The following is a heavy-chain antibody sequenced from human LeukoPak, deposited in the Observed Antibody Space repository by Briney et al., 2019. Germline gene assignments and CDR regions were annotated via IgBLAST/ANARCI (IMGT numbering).Heavy chain of an antibody. D-gene: IGHD1-1*01. Sequence: GGSLGLSCAASGFTFDDYAMHWVRQAPGKGLEWVSGISWNSGSIGYADSVKGRFTISRDNAKNSLYLQMNSLRAEDTALYYCAKENEEYFDYWGQGTLVTVSS. J-gene: IGHJ4*02. CDR3: AKENEEYFDY. CDR2: ISWNSGSI. V-gene: IGHV3-9*01. CDR1: GFTFDDYA.